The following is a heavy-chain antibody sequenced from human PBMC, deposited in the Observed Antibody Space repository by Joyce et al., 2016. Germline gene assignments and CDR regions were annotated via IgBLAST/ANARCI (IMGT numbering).Heavy chain of an antibody. CDR2: ISGTSYYI. D-gene: IGHD3-16*01. J-gene: IGHJ6*02. Sequence: QLVESGGGGVKPGGSLRLSCEAFGSTFSSSSMSWFRQAPGKGLEGVAAISGTSYYIFHAETVRGRFTVSRENAKKTLYLQMNSLRAEDSAVFYCARGGISYYYAMDVWGQGTTVTVSS. V-gene: IGHV3-21*01. CDR1: GSTFSSSS. CDR3: ARGGISYYYAMDV.